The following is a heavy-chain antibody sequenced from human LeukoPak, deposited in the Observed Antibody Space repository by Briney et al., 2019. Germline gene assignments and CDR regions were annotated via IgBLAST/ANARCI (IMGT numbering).Heavy chain of an antibody. J-gene: IGHJ4*02. D-gene: IGHD3-10*01. CDR3: TTSPLWFGEPRARNDY. V-gene: IGHV3-15*01. CDR1: GFTFSNAW. Sequence: GGSLRLCCAASGFTFSNAWMSWVRQAPGMGLEWVGRIKSKTDGGTTDYAAPVKGRFTISRDDSKNTLYLQMNSLKTEDTAVYYCTTSPLWFGEPRARNDYWGQGTLVTVSS. CDR2: IKSKTDGGTT.